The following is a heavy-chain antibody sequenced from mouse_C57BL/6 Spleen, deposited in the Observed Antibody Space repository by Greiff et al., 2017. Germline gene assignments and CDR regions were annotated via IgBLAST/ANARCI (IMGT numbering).Heavy chain of an antibody. J-gene: IGHJ4*01. Sequence: EVQLQQSGPELVKPGASVKISCKASGYTFTDYYMNWVKQSHGKSLEWIGDINPNNGGTSYNQKFKGKATLTVDKSSSTAYIELRSLTSEDSAVYYCARYTTETMDYWGQGTSVTVSS. CDR3: ARYTTETMDY. V-gene: IGHV1-26*01. CDR1: GYTFTDYY. D-gene: IGHD1-1*01. CDR2: INPNNGGT.